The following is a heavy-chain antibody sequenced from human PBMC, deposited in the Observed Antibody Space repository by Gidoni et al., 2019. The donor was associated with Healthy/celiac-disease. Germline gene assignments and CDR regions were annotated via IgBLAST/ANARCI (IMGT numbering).Heavy chain of an antibody. J-gene: IGHJ4*02. CDR2: ISYDGSNK. D-gene: IGHD3-22*01. Sequence: VRQAPGKGLEWVAVISYDGSNKYYADSVKGRFTISRDNSKNTLYLQMTSLRAEATAVYYCAKDPAVYYYDSSGYCDYWGQGTLVTVSS. V-gene: IGHV3-30*18. CDR3: AKDPAVYYYDSSGYCDY.